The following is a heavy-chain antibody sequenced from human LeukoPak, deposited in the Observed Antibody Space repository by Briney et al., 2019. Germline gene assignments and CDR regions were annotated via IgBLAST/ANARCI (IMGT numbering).Heavy chain of an antibody. CDR1: GFTFSSYS. V-gene: IGHV3-48*04. CDR2: ISSSGSTI. J-gene: IGHJ4*02. CDR3: ARDFVIGAIIAVAGTG. D-gene: IGHD6-19*01. Sequence: PGGSLRLSCAASGFTFSSYSMNWVRQAPGKGLGWVSYISSSGSTIYYADSVKGRFTISRDNAKNSLYLQMNSLRAEDTAVYYCARDFVIGAIIAVAGTGRGQGTLVTVSS.